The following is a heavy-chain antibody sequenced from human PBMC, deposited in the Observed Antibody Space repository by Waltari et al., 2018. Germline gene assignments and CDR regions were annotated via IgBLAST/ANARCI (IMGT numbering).Heavy chain of an antibody. D-gene: IGHD6-19*01. CDR1: GDSVSTNSAT. V-gene: IGHV6-1*01. Sequence: QVQLQQSGPGLVTPSQTLSLPCAISGDSVSTNSATWNWIRQSPSRGLEWLGRTYYRSKWFNDYAVSVRSRMTINPDTSKNHFSLQLNSVTPEDTAVYYCARAWLRAFDIWGQGTTIIVSS. J-gene: IGHJ3*02. CDR3: ARAWLRAFDI. CDR2: TYYRSKWFN.